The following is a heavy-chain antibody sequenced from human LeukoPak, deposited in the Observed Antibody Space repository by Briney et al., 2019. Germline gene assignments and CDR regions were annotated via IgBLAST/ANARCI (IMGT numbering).Heavy chain of an antibody. CDR3: AKGKINHNGAFDI. J-gene: IGHJ3*02. CDR2: ISGSVSGFGSPT. V-gene: IGHV3-23*01. Sequence: GGSLRLSCAASGFIFSSNGMHWVRQAPGKGLEWVSAISGSVSGFGSPTKYADSVKGRFTISRDNSKKTLYLQMNSLRAEDTAVYYCAKGKINHNGAFDIWGQGTVVTVSS. CDR1: GFIFSSNG. D-gene: IGHD2-8*01.